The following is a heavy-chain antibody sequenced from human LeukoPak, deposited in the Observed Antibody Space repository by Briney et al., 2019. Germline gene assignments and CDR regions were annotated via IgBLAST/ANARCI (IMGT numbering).Heavy chain of an antibody. CDR2: ISGSGGST. Sequence: PGGSLRLSCAASGFTFSSYAMSWVRQDPGKGLEWVSAISGSGGSTYYADSVKGRFTISRDNSKNTLYLQMNSLRAEDTAVYYCATQQWVSYYCVYWGQGTLVTVSS. CDR3: ATQQWVSYYCVY. J-gene: IGHJ4*02. D-gene: IGHD1-26*01. CDR1: GFTFSSYA. V-gene: IGHV3-23*01.